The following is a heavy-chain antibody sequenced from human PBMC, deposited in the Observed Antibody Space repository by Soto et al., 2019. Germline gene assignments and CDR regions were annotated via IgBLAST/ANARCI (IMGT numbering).Heavy chain of an antibody. CDR2: ISGSGGST. CDR1: GFTFSSYA. Sequence: GGSLRLSCAASGFTFSSYAMSWVRQAPGKGLEWVSAISGSGGSTYYADSVKGRFTISRDNSKNTLYLQMNSLRAEDTAVYYWAKGLFSLYSTWGVVPYSFQVMAVRRNGTTVPVSS. J-gene: IGHJ6*04. CDR3: AKGLFSLYSTWGVVPYSFQVMAV. V-gene: IGHV3-23*01. D-gene: IGHD6-13*01.